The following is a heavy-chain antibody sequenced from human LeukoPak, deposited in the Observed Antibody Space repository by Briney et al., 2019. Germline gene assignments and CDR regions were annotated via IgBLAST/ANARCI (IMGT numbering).Heavy chain of an antibody. V-gene: IGHV3-23*01. CDR3: AKDQGGLWFGELSRNWFDP. J-gene: IGHJ5*02. Sequence: PGGSLILSCAASGFTFSSYAMSWVRQAPGKGLEWVSAISGSGGSTYYADSVKGRFTISRDNSKNTLYLQMNSLRAEDTAVYYCAKDQGGLWFGELSRNWFDPWGQGTLVAVSS. CDR1: GFTFSSYA. CDR2: ISGSGGST. D-gene: IGHD3-10*01.